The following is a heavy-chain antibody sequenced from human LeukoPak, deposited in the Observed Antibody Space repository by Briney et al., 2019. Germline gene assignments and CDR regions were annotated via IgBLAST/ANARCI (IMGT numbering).Heavy chain of an antibody. V-gene: IGHV4-30-4*01. CDR2: SGNT. CDR3: ATYSGDRGGSGH. CDR1: GASVSSGAYH. Sequence: SETLSLTCTVSGASVSSGAYHWSWIRQAPGKGLEWIGYSGNTNYSPSLNSRVTISVDTSKNQFSLRLTSVTAADTAVYFCATYSGDRGGSGHWGQGTLVTVSS. D-gene: IGHD2-21*01. J-gene: IGHJ4*02.